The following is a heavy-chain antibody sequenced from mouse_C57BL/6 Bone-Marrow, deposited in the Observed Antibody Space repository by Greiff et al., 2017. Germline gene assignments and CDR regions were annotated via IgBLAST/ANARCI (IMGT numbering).Heavy chain of an antibody. J-gene: IGHJ1*03. Sequence: VQLQQPGAELVKPGASVKLSCKASGYTFTSYWMHWVKQRPGQGLEWIGMIHPNSGSTNYNEKFKSKATLTVDKSSSTAYMQLSSLTSEDSAVYYCAISSYVGDIDVWGTGTTVTVSS. D-gene: IGHD1-1*01. V-gene: IGHV1-64*01. CDR2: IHPNSGST. CDR1: GYTFTSYW. CDR3: AISSYVGDIDV.